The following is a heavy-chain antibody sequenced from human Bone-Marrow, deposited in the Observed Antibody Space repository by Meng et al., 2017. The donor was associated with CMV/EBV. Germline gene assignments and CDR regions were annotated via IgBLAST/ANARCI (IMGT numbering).Heavy chain of an antibody. D-gene: IGHD6-13*01. V-gene: IGHV3-48*04. CDR3: ASRPGIAAAGTHVDY. J-gene: IGHJ4*02. CDR1: GFTFSSYS. Sequence: GGSLRLSCAASGFTFSSYSMNWVRQAPGKGLEWVSYISSSSSTIYYADSVKGRFTISRDNAKNSLYLQMNSLRAEATAVYYCASRPGIAAAGTHVDYWGQGKLVTVSS. CDR2: ISSSSSTI.